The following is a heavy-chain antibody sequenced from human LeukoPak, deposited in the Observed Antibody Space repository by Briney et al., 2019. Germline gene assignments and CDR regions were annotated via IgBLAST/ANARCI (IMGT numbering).Heavy chain of an antibody. V-gene: IGHV1-8*01. CDR2: MNPNTGNT. J-gene: IGHJ4*03. D-gene: IGHD6-13*01. Sequence: ASVCPSRKPSGYTFSNYAVDGVRQATGQGLEWMGWMNPNTGNTCYAQKFQGRVTMTRNTSRSTAYMELSSLISDDTAVYYCARGPAECSSRDDWGKGTLVTVSS. CDR1: GYTFSNYA. CDR3: ARGPAECSSRDD.